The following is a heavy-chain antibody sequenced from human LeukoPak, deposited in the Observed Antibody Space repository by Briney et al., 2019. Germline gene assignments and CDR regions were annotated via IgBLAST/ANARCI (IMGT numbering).Heavy chain of an antibody. CDR2: IYYSGST. CDR1: GGSISSYY. V-gene: IGHV4-59*01. CDR3: AREGDYDFWSGYYYYYGMDV. J-gene: IGHJ6*02. D-gene: IGHD3-3*01. Sequence: PSETLSLTCTVSGGSISSYYWSWIRQPPGKGLEWIGYIYYSGSTNYNPSLKSRVTISVDTSKNQFSLKLSSVTAADTAVYYCAREGDYDFWSGYYYYYGMDVWGQGTTVTVSS.